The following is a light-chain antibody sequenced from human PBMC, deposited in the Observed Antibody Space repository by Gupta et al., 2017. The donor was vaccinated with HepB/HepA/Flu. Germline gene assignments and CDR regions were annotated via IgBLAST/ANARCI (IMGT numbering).Light chain of an antibody. V-gene: IGKV2-30*01. CDR3: MQGTHWPYT. J-gene: IGKJ2*01. CDR2: HVS. Sequence: DVLLTQSPLSLPVTLGQPASISCRSSQTLLYSNGKTYLNWFQQRPGQSPRRLIYHVSNRDSGVPDRFSGSGSGTDFTLKISRVDAEDVGVYYCMQGTHWPYTFGQGTKLEIK. CDR1: QTLLYSNGKTY.